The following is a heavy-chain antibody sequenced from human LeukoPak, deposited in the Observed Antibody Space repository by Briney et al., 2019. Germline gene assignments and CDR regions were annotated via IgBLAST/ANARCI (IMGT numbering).Heavy chain of an antibody. CDR1: GFTFSRYA. Sequence: GGSLRLSCAASGFTFSRYAMHWVRRAPGKGLEWVAVIANDGRDKHSTDSVKGRFTITRDNAKNTVYLQMNSLRVEDTAVYYCAKDQQIVSAKYYFDSWGQRILVTVSS. CDR3: AKDQQIVSAKYYFDS. CDR2: IANDGRDK. D-gene: IGHD1/OR15-1a*01. J-gene: IGHJ4*02. V-gene: IGHV3-30*18.